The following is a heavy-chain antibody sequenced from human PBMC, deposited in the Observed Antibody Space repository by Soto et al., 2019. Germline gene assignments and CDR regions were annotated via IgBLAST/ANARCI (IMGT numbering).Heavy chain of an antibody. Sequence: QVQLVESGGGVVQPGRSLRLSCAASGFTFSSYGMHWVRQVPGEGLEWVAVISYDGNNKYSADSVKGRFTISRDNSKNTLFLQMNSLRGEDTAVYYCAKEWYSRSSYYYGMDVWGQGTTVTVSS. CDR3: AKEWYSRSSYYYGMDV. CDR2: ISYDGNNK. V-gene: IGHV3-30*18. CDR1: GFTFSSYG. D-gene: IGHD6-6*01. J-gene: IGHJ6*02.